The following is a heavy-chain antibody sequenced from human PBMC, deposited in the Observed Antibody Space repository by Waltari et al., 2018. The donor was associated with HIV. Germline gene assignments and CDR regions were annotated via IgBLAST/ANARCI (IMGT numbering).Heavy chain of an antibody. J-gene: IGHJ4*02. Sequence: QVQLVQSGAEVKKPGASVKVSCKASGYTFTSYYVPWLRQAPGQGLEWMGIINPSGGSTSYAQKFQGRVTMTRDTSTSTVYMELSSLRSEDTAVYYCARGSIHYYDSSGYYLDYWGQGTLVTVSS. CDR3: ARGSIHYYDSSGYYLDY. V-gene: IGHV1-46*01. D-gene: IGHD3-22*01. CDR1: GYTFTSYY. CDR2: INPSGGST.